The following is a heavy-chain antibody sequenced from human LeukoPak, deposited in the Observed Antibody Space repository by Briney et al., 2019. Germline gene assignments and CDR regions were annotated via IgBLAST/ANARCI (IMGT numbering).Heavy chain of an antibody. D-gene: IGHD6-6*01. CDR1: GYTFTGYY. V-gene: IGHV1-2*02. CDR2: INPNSGGT. Sequence: EASVKVSCKASGYTFTGYYMHWVRQAPGQGLEWMGWINPNSGGTNYAQKFQGRVTMTRDTSISTAYMELSRLRPDDTAVYYCARGGKQLVKLKFDYWGQGTLVTVSS. CDR3: ARGGKQLVKLKFDY. J-gene: IGHJ4*02.